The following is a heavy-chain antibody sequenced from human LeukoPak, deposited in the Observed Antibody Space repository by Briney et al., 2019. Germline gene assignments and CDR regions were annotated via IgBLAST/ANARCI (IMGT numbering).Heavy chain of an antibody. CDR1: GFTFSNYG. J-gene: IGHJ5*02. D-gene: IGHD3-3*01. V-gene: IGHV3-30*02. CDR2: IRFDGSHK. Sequence: GGSLRLSCAASGFTFSNYGMHWVRQAPGKGLEWVAFIRFDGSHKYYADSVKGRFTISRDNSKNTLYLQMNSLRAEDTALYHCAREIPYYDFWSGYFFDPWGQGTLVTVSS. CDR3: AREIPYYDFWSGYFFDP.